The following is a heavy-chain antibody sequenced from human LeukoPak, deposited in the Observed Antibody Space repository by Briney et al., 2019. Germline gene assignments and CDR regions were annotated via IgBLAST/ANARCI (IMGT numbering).Heavy chain of an antibody. V-gene: IGHV5-51*01. D-gene: IGHD2-2*01. CDR2: IYSGDSDT. J-gene: IGHJ4*02. Sequence: GESLKISCKGSGYSFTSYWIAWVRQMPGKGLQLIGIIYSGDSDTRYSPSFQGQVTISADKSISTAYLQWSSLKASDTAMYYCARLQGVVVPTAIRVGLDYWGQGTLVTVSS. CDR1: GYSFTSYW. CDR3: ARLQGVVVPTAIRVGLDY.